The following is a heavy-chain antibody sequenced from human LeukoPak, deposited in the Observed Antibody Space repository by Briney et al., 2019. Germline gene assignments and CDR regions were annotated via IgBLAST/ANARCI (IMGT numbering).Heavy chain of an antibody. D-gene: IGHD3-10*01. CDR2: ISGSGGST. CDR1: RFTFSSYA. V-gene: IGHV3-23*01. CDR3: ARDHIPIGSGSFSR. Sequence: GGALTLSCPGSRFTFSSYAMSWVRRAPGKGLEGGSAISGSGGSTYYADSVKGRFTISRDNVENSLSLQMNSLRAEDTAVYYCARDHIPIGSGSFSRWGQGTLVTVSS. J-gene: IGHJ4*02.